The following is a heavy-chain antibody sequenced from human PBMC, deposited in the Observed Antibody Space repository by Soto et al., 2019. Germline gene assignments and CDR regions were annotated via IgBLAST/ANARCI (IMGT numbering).Heavy chain of an antibody. J-gene: IGHJ5*02. V-gene: IGHV1-18*04. CDR1: GYTFTSDG. CDR2: ISAYNGNT. CDR3: ARYHLMVVVPAASPWFDP. Sequence: ASVQVSCNASGYTFTSDGISWVRQAPGQGLEWMGWISAYNGNTNYAQKLQGRVTMTTDTSTSTAYMELRSLRSDDTAVYYGARYHLMVVVPAASPWFDPWGQGTLVTVSS. D-gene: IGHD2-2*01.